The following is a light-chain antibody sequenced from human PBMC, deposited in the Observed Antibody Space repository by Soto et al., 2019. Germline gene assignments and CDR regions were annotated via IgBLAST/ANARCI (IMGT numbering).Light chain of an antibody. CDR3: QQYGSSPT. CDR2: GAS. Sequence: IVLTQSPATLSLSPGERATLSCRASQSVSSSYVAWYQQKPGQAPRLLIYGASSRATGIPDRFSGSGAGTVFTLTISRLEPEDFAVYYCQQYGSSPTFGQGTKV. J-gene: IGKJ1*01. V-gene: IGKV3-20*01. CDR1: QSVSSSY.